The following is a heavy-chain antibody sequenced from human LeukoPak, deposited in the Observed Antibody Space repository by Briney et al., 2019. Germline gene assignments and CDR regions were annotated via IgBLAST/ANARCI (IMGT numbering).Heavy chain of an antibody. J-gene: IGHJ4*02. Sequence: PGGSLRLSCAASGFTFRSYWMSWVRQAPGKGLEWVANINQDGSVKYYVDSVKGRFTISRDNAKNSLYVEMNSLRDEDTAVYYCARFGYSGWNLEYWGPGTLVTVSS. CDR2: INQDGSVK. CDR3: ARFGYSGWNLEY. CDR1: GFTFRSYW. V-gene: IGHV3-7*01. D-gene: IGHD5-12*01.